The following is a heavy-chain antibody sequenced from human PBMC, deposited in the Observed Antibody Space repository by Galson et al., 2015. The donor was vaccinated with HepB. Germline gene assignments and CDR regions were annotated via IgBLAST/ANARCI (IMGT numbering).Heavy chain of an antibody. V-gene: IGHV3-66*01. CDR1: GFTVSSNY. Sequence: SLRLSCAASGFTVSSNYMSWVRQAPGKGLEWVSVIYSGGSTYYADSVKGRFTISRDNSKNTLYLQMNSLRAEDTAVYYCAKDRTWDSSSFWFDPWGQGTLVTVSS. CDR2: IYSGGST. J-gene: IGHJ5*02. CDR3: AKDRTWDSSSFWFDP. D-gene: IGHD6-13*01.